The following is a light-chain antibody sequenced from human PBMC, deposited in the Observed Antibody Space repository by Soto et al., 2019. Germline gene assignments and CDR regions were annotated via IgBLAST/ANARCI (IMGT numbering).Light chain of an antibody. Sequence: QPVLTQSPSASASLGASVKLTCTLSSGHSSYAIAWHQQQPEKGPRYLMKLNTDGSHSKGDGIPDRFSGSSFGAERYLTISSLQSEDEADYYCQTWGTGNRVFGGGTKLTVL. CDR2: LNTDGSH. CDR1: SGHSSYA. CDR3: QTWGTGNRV. V-gene: IGLV4-69*01. J-gene: IGLJ3*02.